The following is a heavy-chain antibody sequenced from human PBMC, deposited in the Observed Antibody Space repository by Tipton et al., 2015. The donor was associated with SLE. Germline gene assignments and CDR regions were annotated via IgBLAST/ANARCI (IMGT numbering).Heavy chain of an antibody. CDR2: INPNSGGT. J-gene: IGHJ6*03. CDR3: AREPWEIQFWSGSTLGYVDV. Sequence: QLVQSGAEVKKPGASVKVSCKASGYTFTAYYMHWVRQAPGQGLEWMGRINPNSGGTNYAQKFQGRVTMTRDTSISTAYMELSRLRSDDTAVYYCAREPWEIQFWSGSTLGYVDVWGTGATVTVSS. D-gene: IGHD3-3*01. V-gene: IGHV1-2*06. CDR1: GYTFTAYY.